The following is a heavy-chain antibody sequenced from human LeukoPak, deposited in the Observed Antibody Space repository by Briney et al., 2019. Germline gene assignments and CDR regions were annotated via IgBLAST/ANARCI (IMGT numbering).Heavy chain of an antibody. CDR1: GFTFSNDY. J-gene: IGHJ6*04. D-gene: IGHD3-10*02. Sequence: GGSLRLSCAASGFTFSNDYMSWIRQAPGRGLEYISYISNSGSVIYYADSVKGRFTISRDNAKNSLYLQMNSLRAEDTAVYYCAELGITMIGGVWGKGTTVTISS. CDR3: AELGITMIGGV. V-gene: IGHV3-11*04. CDR2: ISNSGSVI.